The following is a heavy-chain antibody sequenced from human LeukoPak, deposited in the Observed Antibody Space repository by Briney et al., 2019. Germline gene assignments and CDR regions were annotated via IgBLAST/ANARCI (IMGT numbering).Heavy chain of an antibody. V-gene: IGHV4-59*01. Sequence: SETLSLTCTVSGGSISSYYWSWIRQPPGKGLEWIGYIYYSGSTNYNPSLKSRVTMSVDTSKNQFSLKLKSVTAADTAVYYCARCYDFWSGTSFDPWGQGTLVTVSS. CDR3: ARCYDFWSGTSFDP. CDR2: IYYSGST. CDR1: GGSISSYY. J-gene: IGHJ5*02. D-gene: IGHD3-3*01.